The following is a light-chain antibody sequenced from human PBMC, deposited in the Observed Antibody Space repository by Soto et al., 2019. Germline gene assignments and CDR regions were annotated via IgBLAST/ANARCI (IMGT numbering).Light chain of an antibody. J-gene: IGKJ1*01. CDR1: QSVSSSY. V-gene: IGKV3-20*01. CDR3: QQYGTSPLWT. CDR2: GAS. Sequence: EIVLTHSPGTLSLSPCERATLSARASQSVSSSYLAWYQQKPGQAPRLLIYGASSRATGIPDRFSGSGSGTDFTLTISRLEPEDFAVYYCQQYGTSPLWTFGQRTKVDI.